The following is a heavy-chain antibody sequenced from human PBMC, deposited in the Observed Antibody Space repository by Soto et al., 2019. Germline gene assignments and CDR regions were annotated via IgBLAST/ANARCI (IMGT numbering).Heavy chain of an antibody. CDR1: GFIFSSYW. V-gene: IGHV3-74*01. CDR3: ARDYSSYGPFDY. J-gene: IGHJ4*02. D-gene: IGHD5-18*01. CDR2: INSDGSSA. Sequence: GGSLRLSCAASGFIFSSYWMHWVRQAPGKGLVWVSRINSDGSSASYADSVKGRFTISRDNAKNTLYLQMNSLRAEDTAVYYCARDYSSYGPFDYWGQGTLVTVPS.